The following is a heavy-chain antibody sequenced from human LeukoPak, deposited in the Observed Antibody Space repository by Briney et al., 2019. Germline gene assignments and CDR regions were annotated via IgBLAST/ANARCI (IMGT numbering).Heavy chain of an antibody. D-gene: IGHD5-24*01. CDR3: ARIISSEMATISGFYFDY. V-gene: IGHV4-31*03. CDR2: LYYSGST. CDR1: GGSISSGGYY. Sequence: SETLSLTCTVSGGSISSGGYYWSWIRQHPGKGLEWIGYLYYSGSTYYNPSLKSRVTISVDTSKNQFSLKLSSVTAADTAVYYCARIISSEMATISGFYFDYWGQGTLVTVSS. J-gene: IGHJ4*02.